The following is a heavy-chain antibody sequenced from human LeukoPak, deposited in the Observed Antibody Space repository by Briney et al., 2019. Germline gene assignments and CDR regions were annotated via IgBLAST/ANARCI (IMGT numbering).Heavy chain of an antibody. CDR1: GGTFSSYA. V-gene: IGHV1-69*06. CDR2: IIPIFGTA. J-gene: IGHJ6*03. D-gene: IGHD1-26*01. CDR3: ARDRVGATDLGYYYYYMDV. Sequence: GASVKVSCKASGGTFSSYAISWVRQAPGQGLEWMGGIIPIFGTANYAQKFQGRVTITADKSTSTAYMELSSLRSEDTAVYYCARDRVGATDLGYYYYYMDVWGKGTTVTVSS.